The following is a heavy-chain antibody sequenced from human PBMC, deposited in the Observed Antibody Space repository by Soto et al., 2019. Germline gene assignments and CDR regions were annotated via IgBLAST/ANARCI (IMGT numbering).Heavy chain of an antibody. J-gene: IGHJ6*02. Sequence: QVQHVQSGAEVKKPGDSVKVSCKASGYSFTGHYMHWVRRAPGQGLEWMGWVNLNNGGTDYEQEFQGRVTMTTATSIRTVYLEVTRLKFDDTAIYYCARDPSSFLGRVYGMDVWGQGTAVTVSS. CDR2: VNLNNGGT. CDR3: ARDPSSFLGRVYGMDV. CDR1: GYSFTGHY. V-gene: IGHV1-2*02.